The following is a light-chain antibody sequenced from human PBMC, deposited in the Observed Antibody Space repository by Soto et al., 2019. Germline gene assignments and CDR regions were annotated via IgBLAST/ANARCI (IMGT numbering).Light chain of an antibody. CDR1: HSVSSH. CDR3: QQHDFWPRT. Sequence: EVVLTQSPATLSLSPGERAALSCRASHSVSSHLAWYQQKPGQAPTLLIYDASNRAAGIPARFSSSGSGTDITLTISSLQPEDFAVYYCQQHDFWPRTFGQRTKLEIK. CDR2: DAS. J-gene: IGKJ2*02. V-gene: IGKV3-11*01.